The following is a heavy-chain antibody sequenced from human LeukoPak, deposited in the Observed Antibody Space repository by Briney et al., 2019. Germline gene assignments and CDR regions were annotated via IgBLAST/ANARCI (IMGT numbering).Heavy chain of an antibody. D-gene: IGHD6-19*01. Sequence: GGSLRLSCAPSAFIFSCYWMSWVRQAPGKGLEWVANINQDGSEKRYVDSAKGRFTISRDNAENLLYLQMNNLRAEDTAVYYCAREGGSGWYSGWFDPWGQGTLVTVSS. CDR3: AREGGSGWYSGWFDP. V-gene: IGHV3-7*03. CDR1: AFIFSCYW. J-gene: IGHJ5*02. CDR2: INQDGSEK.